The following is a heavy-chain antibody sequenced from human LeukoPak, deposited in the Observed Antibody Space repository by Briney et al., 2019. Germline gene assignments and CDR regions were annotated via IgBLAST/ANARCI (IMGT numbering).Heavy chain of an antibody. D-gene: IGHD3-22*01. CDR2: ISSSGSII. V-gene: IGHV3-11*01. CDR3: ARGDPYYYDSEWAFDI. Sequence: PGGSLRLSCAASGFTFSDYYMSWIRQAPGKGLEWVSYISSSGSIIYYADSVKGRFTISRDNAKNSLYLQMNSLRAEDTAVYYCARGDPYYYDSEWAFDIWGQGTMVTVSS. CDR1: GFTFSDYY. J-gene: IGHJ3*02.